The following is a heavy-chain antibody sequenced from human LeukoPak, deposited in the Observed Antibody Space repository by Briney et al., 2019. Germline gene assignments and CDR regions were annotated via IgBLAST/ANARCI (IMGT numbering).Heavy chain of an antibody. V-gene: IGHV4-34*01. CDR2: INHSGST. CDR3: ARSNYDFWSGYPVGGMDV. D-gene: IGHD3-3*01. CDR1: GGSFSGYY. Sequence: SETLSLTCAVYGGSFSGYYWSWIRQPPGKGLEWIGEINHSGSTNYNPSLKSRVTISVDTSKNQFSLKLSSVTAADTAVYYCARSNYDFWSGYPVGGMDVWGQGTTVTVSS. J-gene: IGHJ6*02.